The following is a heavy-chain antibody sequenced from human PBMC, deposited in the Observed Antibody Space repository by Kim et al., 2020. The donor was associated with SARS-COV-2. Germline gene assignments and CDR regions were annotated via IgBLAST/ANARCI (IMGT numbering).Heavy chain of an antibody. CDR3: ARGRITIFGVVNYFDY. Sequence: SETLSLTCTVSGGSIISYYWSWIRQPPGKGLEWIGDIYYSGSTNYNPSLKRRVTISVDTSKNQFSLNLSSVTAADAAVYYCARGRITIFGVVNYFDYLG. D-gene: IGHD3-3*01. J-gene: IGHJ4*01. V-gene: IGHV4-59*08. CDR2: IYYSGST. CDR1: GGSIISYY.